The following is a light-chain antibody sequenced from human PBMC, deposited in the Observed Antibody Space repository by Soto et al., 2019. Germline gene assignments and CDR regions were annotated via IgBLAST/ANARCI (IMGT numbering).Light chain of an antibody. V-gene: IGKV3-20*01. CDR1: QSVSSSY. CDR2: GAS. J-gene: IGKJ3*01. Sequence: EIVLTQSPGTLSLSPGERATISCRASQSVSSSYLAWYQQKPGQAPRLLIYGASSRATGIPDRFSGSGSGTDFTRTISRLEPEDFPVYYCQQYGSSHRITFGHGTKVDIK. CDR3: QQYGSSHRIT.